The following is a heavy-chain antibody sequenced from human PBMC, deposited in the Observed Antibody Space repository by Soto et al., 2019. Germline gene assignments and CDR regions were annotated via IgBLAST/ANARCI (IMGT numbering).Heavy chain of an antibody. CDR3: ASVACEQGLVGCFDY. CDR2: IYSGGST. Sequence: EVQLVESGGGLVQPGGSLRLSCAASGFTVSSNYMSWVRQAPGKGLEWVSVIYSGGSTYYADSVKGRFTISRDNSKNTLYLQVTSWRAEDTAVYYCASVACEQGLVGCFDYWGQGTLVTVSS. CDR1: GFTVSSNY. J-gene: IGHJ4*02. V-gene: IGHV3-66*01. D-gene: IGHD6-19*01.